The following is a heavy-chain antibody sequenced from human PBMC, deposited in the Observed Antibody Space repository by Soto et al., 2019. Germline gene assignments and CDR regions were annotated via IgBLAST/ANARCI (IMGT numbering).Heavy chain of an antibody. Sequence: QVQLVESGGGVVQPGRSLRLSCAASGFTFSSYGMHWVRQAPGKGLEWVAVIWYDGSNKYYADSVKGRFTISRDNSKNTLYLQMNSLRAEDTAVYYCARDGGSGLPYYYYGMDVWGQGTTVTVSS. J-gene: IGHJ6*02. D-gene: IGHD3-16*01. CDR3: ARDGGSGLPYYYYGMDV. CDR1: GFTFSSYG. V-gene: IGHV3-33*01. CDR2: IWYDGSNK.